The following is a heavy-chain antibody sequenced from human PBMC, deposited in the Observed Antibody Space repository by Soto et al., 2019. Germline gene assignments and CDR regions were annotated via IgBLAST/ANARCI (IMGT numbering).Heavy chain of an antibody. J-gene: IGHJ1*01. V-gene: IGHV1-18*01. CDR1: GYTFTSYG. CDR2: ISAYNGNT. D-gene: IGHD3-9*01. Sequence: ASVKVSCKASGYTFTSYGISWVRQAPGQGLEWMGWISAYNGNTNYAQKLQGRVTMTTDTSTSTAYMELRSLRSDDTAVYYCARGFTHILTGYYSLGGSGAEYFQHWGQGTLVTVSS. CDR3: ARGFTHILTGYYSLGGSGAEYFQH.